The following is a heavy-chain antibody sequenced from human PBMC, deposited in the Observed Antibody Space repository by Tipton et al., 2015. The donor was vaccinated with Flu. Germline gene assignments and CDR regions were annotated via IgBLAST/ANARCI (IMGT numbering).Heavy chain of an antibody. CDR2: MYYRGST. CDR1: GVSISSGGYY. D-gene: IGHD6-13*01. Sequence: TLSLTCSVSGVSISSGGYYWSWIRHHPGKGLEWIGYMYYRGSTYYNPSLESRVAISLDTSKNQFSLKLSSVTAADTAVYYCARGGRAPLRSSWSNAFDIWGQGTMVTVSS. V-gene: IGHV4-31*03. J-gene: IGHJ3*02. CDR3: ARGGRAPLRSSWSNAFDI.